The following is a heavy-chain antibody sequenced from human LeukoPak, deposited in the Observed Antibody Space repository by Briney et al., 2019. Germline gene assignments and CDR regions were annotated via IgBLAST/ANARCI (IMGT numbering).Heavy chain of an antibody. V-gene: IGHV1-8*03. J-gene: IGHJ4*02. CDR2: MNPNTGKT. Sequence: ASVKVSCKASGYTFTSFDINWVRQATGQGLEWMGWMNPNTGKTGYTQKFQGRATITWDTSIRTAYMELSSLRSDDTAVYYCVRVGYSNSYDYWGQGTPVTVSS. D-gene: IGHD4-11*01. CDR3: VRVGYSNSYDY. CDR1: GYTFTSFD.